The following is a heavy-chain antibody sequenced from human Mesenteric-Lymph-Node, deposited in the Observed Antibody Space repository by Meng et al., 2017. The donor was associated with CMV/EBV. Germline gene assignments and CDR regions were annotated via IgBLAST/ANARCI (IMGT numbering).Heavy chain of an antibody. J-gene: IGHJ3*02. Sequence: LSLTCAASGFTFSSYAMHWVRQAPGKGLEWVAVISYDGSNKYYADSVKGRFTISRDNSKNTLYLQMNSLRAEDTAVYYCARLITMGAFDIWGQGTMVTVSS. D-gene: IGHD3-10*01. CDR1: GFTFSSYA. V-gene: IGHV3-30-3*01. CDR3: ARLITMGAFDI. CDR2: ISYDGSNK.